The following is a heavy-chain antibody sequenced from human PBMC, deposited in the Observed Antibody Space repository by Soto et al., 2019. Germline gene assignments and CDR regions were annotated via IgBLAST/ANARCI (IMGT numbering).Heavy chain of an antibody. J-gene: IGHJ3*02. CDR3: AHSVGAKGAYDI. Sequence: SGPTLVNPTQTLTLTCTFSGFSLSTSGVSVGWIRQPPGEALEWLTLIYWDDDKRYRSSLRSRLTITKDTSKNQVVLTMTNMDPVDTGTYYCAHSVGAKGAYDIWGQGTVVTVSS. CDR1: GFSLSTSGVS. CDR2: IYWDDDK. V-gene: IGHV2-5*02. D-gene: IGHD1-26*01.